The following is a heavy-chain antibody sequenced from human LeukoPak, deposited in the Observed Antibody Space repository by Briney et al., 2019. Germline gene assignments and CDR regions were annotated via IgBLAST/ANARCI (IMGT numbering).Heavy chain of an antibody. J-gene: IGHJ4*02. V-gene: IGHV3-74*01. CDR2: INSDGSSA. CDR3: VSDLEARGLFTHDY. CDR1: GFTFSSYW. Sequence: GGSLRLSCGASGFTFSSYWMHWVRQVPGQGLVWVSCINSDGSSAWYADSVKGRFTISRDNARNALFLQMNSLRAEDTAVYYCVSDLEARGLFTHDYWGQGTLVTVSS. D-gene: IGHD3-10*01.